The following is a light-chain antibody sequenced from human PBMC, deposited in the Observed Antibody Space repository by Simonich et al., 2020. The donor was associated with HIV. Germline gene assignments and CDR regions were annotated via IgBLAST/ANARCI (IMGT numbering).Light chain of an antibody. V-gene: IGKV4-1*01. CDR1: RNILYSSNNKNY. CDR2: WAS. J-gene: IGKJ2*01. Sequence: DIVMTQSPDSLAVSLGERATINCKSSRNILYSSNNKNYLAWYQQKPGQPPNLLIYWASTRESGVPDRFSGSGSGTDFTLTISSLQAEDVAVYYCQQYYDTPYSFGQGTKVEIK. CDR3: QQYYDTPYS.